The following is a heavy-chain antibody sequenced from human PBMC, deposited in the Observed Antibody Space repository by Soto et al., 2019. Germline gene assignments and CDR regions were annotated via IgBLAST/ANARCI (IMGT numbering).Heavy chain of an antibody. CDR2: IYYSGST. J-gene: IGHJ4*02. D-gene: IGHD3-22*01. V-gene: IGHV4-31*03. Sequence: QVQLQESGPGLVKPSQTLSLTCTVSGGSISSGGYYWSWIRQHPGKGLEWIGYIYYSGSTYYNPSLKSRVTISVDTSKIQFSLKLSSVTAADTAVYYCARVGLYYYDSSGYLSYFDYWGQGTLVTVSS. CDR1: GGSISSGGYY. CDR3: ARVGLYYYDSSGYLSYFDY.